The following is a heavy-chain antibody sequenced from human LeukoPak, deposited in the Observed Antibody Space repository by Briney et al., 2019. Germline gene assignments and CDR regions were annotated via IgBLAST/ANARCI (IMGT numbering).Heavy chain of an antibody. D-gene: IGHD2-2*01. Sequence: GGSLRLSCAASGFTFSSYAVSWVRQAPGKGLEWVSAISGSGGSTYYADSVKGRFTISRDNSENTLYLQMNSLRAEDTAVYYCAKDQVVPAAMGLFDYWGQGTLVTVSS. CDR1: GFTFSSYA. J-gene: IGHJ4*02. CDR2: ISGSGGST. V-gene: IGHV3-23*01. CDR3: AKDQVVPAAMGLFDY.